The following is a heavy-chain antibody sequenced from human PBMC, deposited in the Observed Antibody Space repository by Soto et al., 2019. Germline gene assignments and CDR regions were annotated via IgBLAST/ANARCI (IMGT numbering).Heavy chain of an antibody. D-gene: IGHD3-10*01. Sequence: SKTLSVTCTVSAGSITTSYWSWIRQPLGKALEWIGYISYRGSTNYNPSLKSRLTISIDTSKSQISLKLTSMTTADTAVYYCASSGIVGREVNTWFDPWGQGTLVTVSS. CDR2: ISYRGST. V-gene: IGHV4-59*01. CDR1: AGSITTSY. CDR3: ASSGIVGREVNTWFDP. J-gene: IGHJ5*02.